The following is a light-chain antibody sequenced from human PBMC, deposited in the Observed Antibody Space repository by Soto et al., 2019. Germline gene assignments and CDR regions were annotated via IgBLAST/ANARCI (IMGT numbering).Light chain of an antibody. Sequence: EIVLTQSPATLSLSPGERATLSCRVSQSVSSYLAWYQQKPGQAPRLLIYDTSNRATGIPARFSGSGSGTDFTLTISSLEPEDFAVYYCQQRSNWPWTFGGGTKVEIK. CDR1: QSVSSY. J-gene: IGKJ4*01. CDR2: DTS. CDR3: QQRSNWPWT. V-gene: IGKV3-11*01.